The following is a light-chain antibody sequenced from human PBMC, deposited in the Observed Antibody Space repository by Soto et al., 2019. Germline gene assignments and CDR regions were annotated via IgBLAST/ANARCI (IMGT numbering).Light chain of an antibody. CDR3: QHYNNWPPWT. CDR2: GAS. V-gene: IGKV3-15*01. Sequence: EIMMTQSPATLSSSPGEIGTIACRASQSVSSNLAWYQQKPGQAPRLLIYGASIRATGIPARFSGSGSGTEFTLTISSLQSEDFAVYYCQHYNNWPPWTFGQGTKVDI. CDR1: QSVSSN. J-gene: IGKJ1*01.